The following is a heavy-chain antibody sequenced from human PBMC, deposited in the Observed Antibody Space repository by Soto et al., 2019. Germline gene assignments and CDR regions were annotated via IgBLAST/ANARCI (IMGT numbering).Heavy chain of an antibody. CDR2: LYYTGST. V-gene: IGHV4-61*01. CDR1: GVSVSSGYY. J-gene: IGHJ4*02. D-gene: IGHD2-15*01. Sequence: PSETLSLTCSVSGVSVSSGYYWNWIRQSPGKGLEWIGHLYYTGSTNYNPSLKSRVTISVDTSKNQFFLNLTSVTAADTAVYNGARGPIPVVRRYFDPWGQGIQVTLS. CDR3: ARGPIPVVRRYFDP.